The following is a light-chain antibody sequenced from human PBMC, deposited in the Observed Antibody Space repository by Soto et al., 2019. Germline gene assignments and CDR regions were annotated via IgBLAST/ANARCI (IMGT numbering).Light chain of an antibody. V-gene: IGLV1-44*01. CDR2: SND. J-gene: IGLJ3*02. CDR1: SSNIGGNT. Sequence: QSVLTQPPSASGTPGQRVTMSCSGSSSNIGGNTVNWYQQMPGTAPKLLIYSNDQRPSGVPDRFSGSKSGTSASLAISGLQSEDEADYYCAAWDDSVYGWVFGGGTKLTVL. CDR3: AAWDDSVYGWV.